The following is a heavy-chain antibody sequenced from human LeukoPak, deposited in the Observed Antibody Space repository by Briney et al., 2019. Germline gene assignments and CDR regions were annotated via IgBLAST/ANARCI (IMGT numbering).Heavy chain of an antibody. J-gene: IGHJ4*02. Sequence: ASVKVSCKASGYTFISNDINWVRQAPGQGLEWMGWMNPNSGNTVYAQNFQGRVTMTRNTSISTAYMELSSLRPEDTAVYYCARGGYHRTSGSHFHSGYGYWGQGTLVTVSS. CDR3: ARGGYHRTSGSHFHSGYGY. V-gene: IGHV1-8*01. CDR1: GYTFISND. D-gene: IGHD2-8*01. CDR2: MNPNSGNT.